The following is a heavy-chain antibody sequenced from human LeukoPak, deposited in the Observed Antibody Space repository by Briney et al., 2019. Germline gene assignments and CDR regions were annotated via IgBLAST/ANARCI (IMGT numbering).Heavy chain of an antibody. V-gene: IGHV4-39*07. CDR3: ARDRELAALDP. D-gene: IGHD1-26*01. CDR2: LYHSGTI. CDR1: GGSISSSSYY. Sequence: SETLSLTCTVSGGSISSSSYYWGWIRQPPGKGLVWIGGLYHSGTIYYNPSLKSRVTISADKSKNHFSLKLTSVTAADTAVYYCARDRELAALDPWGQGTLVIVSS. J-gene: IGHJ5*02.